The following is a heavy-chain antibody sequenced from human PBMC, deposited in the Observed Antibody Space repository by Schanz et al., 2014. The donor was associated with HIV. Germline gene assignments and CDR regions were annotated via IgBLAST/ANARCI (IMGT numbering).Heavy chain of an antibody. V-gene: IGHV1-69*09. CDR3: ARGAAEMATMTPWRY. CDR2: INPSGGST. Sequence: QVQLVQSGAEVKKPGSSVKVSCKASGGTFSSYAISWVRQAPGQGLEWMGIINPSGGSTSYAQKLQGRVTMTTDTSTSTAYMDLRSLRSDDTAVYYCARGAAEMATMTPWRYWGQGTLVTVSS. D-gene: IGHD5-12*01. CDR1: GGTFSSYA. J-gene: IGHJ4*02.